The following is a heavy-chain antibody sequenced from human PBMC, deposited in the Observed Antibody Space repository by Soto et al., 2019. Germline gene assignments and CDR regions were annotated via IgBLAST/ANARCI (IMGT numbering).Heavy chain of an antibody. CDR1: GYTFTSYD. D-gene: IGHD2-15*01. CDR3: ARVSWGLVVARSDYYYMDV. V-gene: IGHV1-8*01. Sequence: QVQLVQSGAEVKKPGASVKVSCKASGYTFTSYDINWVRQATGQGLEWMGWMNPNSGNTGYAQKFQGRVTMTRNTSISTAYMELSSLRSEDTAVYYCARVSWGLVVARSDYYYMDVWGKGTTVTVSS. CDR2: MNPNSGNT. J-gene: IGHJ6*03.